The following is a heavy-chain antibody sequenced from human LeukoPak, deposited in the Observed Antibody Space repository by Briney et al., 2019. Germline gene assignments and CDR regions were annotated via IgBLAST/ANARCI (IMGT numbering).Heavy chain of an antibody. CDR3: STRIYDILTGPADAFDI. Sequence: PGGSLRLSCAAPGITFSKVWMSWVRQAPGKGLEWVGRIERKTDGGTTDYAARVKGRFTISRDDSKNTLYLQMNSLKTEDTAVYYCSTRIYDILTGPADAFDIWGQGTMVTVSS. V-gene: IGHV3-15*04. CDR1: GITFSKVW. J-gene: IGHJ3*02. CDR2: IERKTDGGTT. D-gene: IGHD3-9*01.